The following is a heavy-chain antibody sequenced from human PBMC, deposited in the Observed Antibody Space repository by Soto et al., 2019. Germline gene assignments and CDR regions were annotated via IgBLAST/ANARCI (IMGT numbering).Heavy chain of an antibody. CDR2: IYYSGST. J-gene: IGHJ5*02. D-gene: IGHD3-10*01. CDR1: GGSISSYY. Sequence: SETLSLTCTVSGGSISSYYWSWIRQPPGKGLEWIGYIYYSGSTNYNPSLKSRVTISVDTSKNQFSLKLSSVTAADTAVYYCARDSPHYYGSGSYYIDGNWFDPWGQGTLVTVSS. V-gene: IGHV4-59*01. CDR3: ARDSPHYYGSGSYYIDGNWFDP.